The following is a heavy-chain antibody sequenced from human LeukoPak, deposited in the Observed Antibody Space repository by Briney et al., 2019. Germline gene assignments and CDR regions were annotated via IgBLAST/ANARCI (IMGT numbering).Heavy chain of an antibody. Sequence: SETLSLTCTVSGGSISSSSYYWGWIRQPPGKGLEWIGSIYYSGSTNYNPSLKSRVTISVDTSKNQFSLKLSSVTAADTAVYYCAREPRITGIAAAGTEWFDPWGQGTLVTVSS. D-gene: IGHD6-13*01. J-gene: IGHJ5*02. CDR1: GGSISSSSYY. CDR2: IYYSGST. CDR3: AREPRITGIAAAGTEWFDP. V-gene: IGHV4-39*07.